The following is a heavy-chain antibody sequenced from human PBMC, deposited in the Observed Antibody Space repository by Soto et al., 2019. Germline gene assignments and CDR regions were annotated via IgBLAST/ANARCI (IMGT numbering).Heavy chain of an antibody. J-gene: IGHJ4*02. CDR3: ARDMTTVTTAQDLLFDY. Sequence: GGSLRLSCAASGFTFSNYAMHWVRQAPGKGLEWVAVISYDGSNKYYADSVKGRFTISRDNSKNTLYLQMNSLRAEDTAVYYCARDMTTVTTAQDLLFDYWGQGTLVTVSS. CDR1: GFTFSNYA. CDR2: ISYDGSNK. D-gene: IGHD4-17*01. V-gene: IGHV3-30-3*01.